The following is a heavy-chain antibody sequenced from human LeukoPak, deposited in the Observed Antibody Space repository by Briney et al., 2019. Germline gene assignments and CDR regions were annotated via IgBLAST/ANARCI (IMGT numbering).Heavy chain of an antibody. V-gene: IGHV6-1*01. CDR2: TYYRSKWYN. D-gene: IGHD6-13*01. CDR3: ARAMRISAAGTYYFDY. CDR1: GDSVSSNSAV. Sequence: SQTLSLTCAISGDSVSSNSAVWNWIRQSPSRGLEWLGSTYYRSKWYNDYGTSVKSRITINPDTSKNQFSLQLNSVLPEDTALYYCARAMRISAAGTYYFDYWGQGTLVTVSS. J-gene: IGHJ4*02.